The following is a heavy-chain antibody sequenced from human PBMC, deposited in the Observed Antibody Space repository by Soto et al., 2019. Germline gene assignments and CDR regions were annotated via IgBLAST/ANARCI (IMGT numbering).Heavy chain of an antibody. D-gene: IGHD3-10*01. V-gene: IGHV1-18*01. Sequence: ASVKVSCKASGYTFNSYGISWVRQAPGQGLEWMGWISAYNGNTNYAQKLQGRVTMTTDTSTSTAYMELRSLRSDDTAVYYCARDSSPYYYGSGSYYTLDGMDVWGQGTTVTVSS. J-gene: IGHJ6*01. CDR2: ISAYNGNT. CDR1: GYTFNSYG. CDR3: ARDSSPYYYGSGSYYTLDGMDV.